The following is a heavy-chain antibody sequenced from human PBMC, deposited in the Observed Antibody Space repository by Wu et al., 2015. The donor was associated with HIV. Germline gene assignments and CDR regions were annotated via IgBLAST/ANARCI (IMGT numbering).Heavy chain of an antibody. D-gene: IGHD3-9*01. V-gene: IGHV4-34*01. CDR3: ARGVGRRRLILRYRKKLXDY. Sequence: QVQLQQWGAGLLKTSETLSLTCAVYGGPFSGYYWSWIRQPPGKGLEWVGEINHSGSTNYNPSPKSRVTISVDTSKNQFSLKLSSVTAADTAVYYCARGVGRRRLILRYRKKLXDYVGQGTRGPPSP. CDR1: GGPFSGYY. J-gene: IGHJ4*03. CDR2: INHSGST.